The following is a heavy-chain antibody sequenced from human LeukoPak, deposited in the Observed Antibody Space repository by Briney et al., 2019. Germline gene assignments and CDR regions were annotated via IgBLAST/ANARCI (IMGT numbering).Heavy chain of an antibody. Sequence: PGGSLRLSCAASGFTFSSYSMNWVRQAPGKGLEWVSSISSSSSYIYYADSVKGRFTISRDNAKNSLYLQMNSLRAEDTAVYYCARTTYYYDSSGYSAFDIWGQGTMVTVPS. V-gene: IGHV3-21*01. CDR1: GFTFSSYS. D-gene: IGHD3-22*01. CDR3: ARTTYYYDSSGYSAFDI. J-gene: IGHJ3*02. CDR2: ISSSSSYI.